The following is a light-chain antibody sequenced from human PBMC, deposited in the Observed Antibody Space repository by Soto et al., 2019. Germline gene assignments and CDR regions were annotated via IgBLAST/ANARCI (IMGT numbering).Light chain of an antibody. CDR3: QQYKTSPFT. Sequence: DIQMTQSPSSLSASIGDRVTITCRANQDISTSLAWFQQKPGNAPKSLIYAASTLQSGVPSRFSGRGSGTDFILTITSLKPEDLATYYCQQYKTSPFTFGGGTKVEIK. CDR2: AAS. J-gene: IGKJ4*01. V-gene: IGKV1-16*01. CDR1: QDISTS.